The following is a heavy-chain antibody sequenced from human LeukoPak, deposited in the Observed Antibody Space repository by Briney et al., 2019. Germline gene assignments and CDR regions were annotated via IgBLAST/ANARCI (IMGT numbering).Heavy chain of an antibody. V-gene: IGHV1-2*02. CDR1: GYTFTGYY. Sequence: GASVKVSCKASGYTFTGYYMHWVRQAPGQGLEWMGWINPNSGGTNYAQKFQGSVTMTRDTSISTAYMELSRLRSDDTAVYYCARRIRGFLEASFDYWGQGTLVTVSS. CDR3: ARRIRGFLEASFDY. CDR2: INPNSGGT. D-gene: IGHD3-3*01. J-gene: IGHJ4*02.